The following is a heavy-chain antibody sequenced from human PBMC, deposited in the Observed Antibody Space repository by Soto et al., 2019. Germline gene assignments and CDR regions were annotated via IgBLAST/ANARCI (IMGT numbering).Heavy chain of an antibody. J-gene: IGHJ4*02. CDR1: GGSISGYY. V-gene: IGHV4-59*01. CDR3: ARSPYIAAAVAS. Sequence: QVQLQESGPGLVNPSETLSLTCTVSGGSISGYYWNWIRQPPGKGMEWIGYIYYSGDTYYNPSLKSRVTISVDTPKHHFALTLTSVTDADTAVYYCARSPYIAAAVASWGQGTLVTVSS. CDR2: IYYSGDT. D-gene: IGHD6-13*01.